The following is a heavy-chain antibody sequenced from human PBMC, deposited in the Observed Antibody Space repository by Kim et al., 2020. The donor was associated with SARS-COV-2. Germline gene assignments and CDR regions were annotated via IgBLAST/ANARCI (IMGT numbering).Heavy chain of an antibody. J-gene: IGHJ4*02. D-gene: IGHD3-22*01. CDR1: GGTFSSYA. CDR3: AREDYDSSGYYYPFDY. CDR2: IIPILGIA. V-gene: IGHV1-69*04. Sequence: SVKVSCKASGGTFSSYAISWVRQAPGQGLEWMGRIIPILGIANYAQKFQGRVTITADKSTSTAYMELSSLRSEDTAVYYCAREDYDSSGYYYPFDYWGQGTLVTVSS.